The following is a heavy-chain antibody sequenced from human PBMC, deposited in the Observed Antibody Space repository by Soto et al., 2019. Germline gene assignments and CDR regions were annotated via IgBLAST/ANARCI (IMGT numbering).Heavy chain of an antibody. V-gene: IGHV1-18*01. Sequence: QVQLVQSGAEVKKPGASVKVSCKASGYTFTSYGISWVRQAPGQGLEWMGWISAYNGNTNYAQKLQGRVTMTTDTSTSTAYTELRSLRSDDTAVYYCARVLTPLRGVVLVPAASPPDYWGQGTLVTVSS. J-gene: IGHJ4*02. D-gene: IGHD2-2*01. CDR3: ARVLTPLRGVVLVPAASPPDY. CDR1: GYTFTSYG. CDR2: ISAYNGNT.